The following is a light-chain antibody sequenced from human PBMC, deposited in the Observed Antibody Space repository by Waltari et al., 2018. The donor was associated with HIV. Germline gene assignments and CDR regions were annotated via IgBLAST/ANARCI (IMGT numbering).Light chain of an antibody. CDR2: EVK. CDR3: CSYAGSDTLV. V-gene: IGLV2-23*02. CDR1: SSNVGTYNL. Sequence: HSALTQPASVSGSPGQSITISCTGTSSNVGTYNLVSWYQQHPGKAPKLLIYEVKRRPSGLSARFSGSKSGNTASLTVSGLQAEDEAIYYCCSYAGSDTLVFGGGTSLTIL. J-gene: IGLJ3*02.